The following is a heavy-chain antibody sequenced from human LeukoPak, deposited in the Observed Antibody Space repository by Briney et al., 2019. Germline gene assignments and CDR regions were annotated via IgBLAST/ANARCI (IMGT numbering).Heavy chain of an antibody. CDR1: GFTFSTYG. Sequence: EGSLRLSCAASGFTFSTYGMHWVRQAPGKGLEWVAFIRYDGSNKYYADSVKGRFTISRDNSENTLYLQMISLRPDDTAVYYCADNKRGRNYYYYMDVWGKGTTVTISS. CDR2: IRYDGSNK. V-gene: IGHV3-30*02. CDR3: ADNKRGRNYYYYMDV. D-gene: IGHD2/OR15-2a*01. J-gene: IGHJ6*03.